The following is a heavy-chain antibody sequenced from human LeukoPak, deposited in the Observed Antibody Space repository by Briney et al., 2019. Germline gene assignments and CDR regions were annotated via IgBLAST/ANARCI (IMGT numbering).Heavy chain of an antibody. CDR1: GFIVSSKY. CDR3: ARAGPIDY. V-gene: IGHV3-53*01. CDR2: IYSGGST. J-gene: IGHJ4*02. Sequence: GGSLRLSCAASGFIVSSKYISWVRQAPGKGLEWVTVIYSGGSTYYAASVEGRFTISRDNSKNTVYLKMNSLRVEDTAVYYCARAGPIDYWGQGTLVTVSS.